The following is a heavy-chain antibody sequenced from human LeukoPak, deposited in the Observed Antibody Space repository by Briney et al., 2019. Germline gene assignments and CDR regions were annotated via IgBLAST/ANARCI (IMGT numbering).Heavy chain of an antibody. D-gene: IGHD3-22*01. J-gene: IGHJ3*02. Sequence: ASVKVSCKASGYTFTSYGISWVRQAPGQGLEWMGRINPNSGGTNYAQKFQGRVTMTRDTSISTAYMELSRLRSDDTAVYYCARSGFITMSALDAFDIWGQGTMVTVFS. CDR3: ARSGFITMSALDAFDI. V-gene: IGHV1-2*06. CDR1: GYTFTSYG. CDR2: INPNSGGT.